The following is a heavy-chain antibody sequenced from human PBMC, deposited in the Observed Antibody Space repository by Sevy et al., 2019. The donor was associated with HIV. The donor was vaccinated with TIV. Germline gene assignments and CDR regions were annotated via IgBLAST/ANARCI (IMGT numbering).Heavy chain of an antibody. D-gene: IGHD3-22*01. CDR3: AKRTSSGYSYYFDY. J-gene: IGHJ4*02. Sequence: GGSLRLSCAASGFTFSSYAMSWVRQAPGKGLEWVSAISGSGGSTYYADSVKGRFTISRDYSKNTLYLQMNSLRAEDTAVYYCAKRTSSGYSYYFDYWGQGTLVTVSS. CDR2: ISGSGGST. V-gene: IGHV3-23*01. CDR1: GFTFSSYA.